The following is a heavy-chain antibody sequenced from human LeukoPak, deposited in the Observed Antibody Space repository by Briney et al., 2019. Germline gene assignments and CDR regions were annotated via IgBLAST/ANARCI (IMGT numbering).Heavy chain of an antibody. CDR3: ARDRINMMVLGHDSGLDC. D-gene: IGHD3-22*01. CDR2: VSYDGGQK. Sequence: GGSLRLSCVGSGFSLSEYGIRWVRQAPGKGLEWVAVVSYDGGQKYYADSVKGRFTISRETSRDTVSLEMNSLRVEDTAVYYCARDRINMMVLGHDSGLDCWGQGTLVTVSS. V-gene: IGHV3-30*19. J-gene: IGHJ4*02. CDR1: GFSLSEYG.